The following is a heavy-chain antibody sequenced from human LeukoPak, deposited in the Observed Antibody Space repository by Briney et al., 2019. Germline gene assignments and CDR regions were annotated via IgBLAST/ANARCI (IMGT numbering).Heavy chain of an antibody. V-gene: IGHV1-18*01. Sequence: GASVKVSCKASGYTFTSYGISWVRQAPGQGLEWMGWISAYNGNTNYAQKLQGRVTMTTDTSTSTAYMELRSLRSDDTAVYYCARGRLGSGSQYDAFDLWGQGTMVTVSS. CDR3: ARGRLGSGSQYDAFDL. CDR2: ISAYNGNT. J-gene: IGHJ3*01. CDR1: GYTFTSYG. D-gene: IGHD3-10*01.